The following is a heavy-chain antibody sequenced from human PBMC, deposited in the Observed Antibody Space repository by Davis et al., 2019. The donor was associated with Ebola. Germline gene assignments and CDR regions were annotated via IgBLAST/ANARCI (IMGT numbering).Heavy chain of an antibody. CDR2: FDPEDGET. D-gene: IGHD3-3*01. CDR1: GYTLTELS. J-gene: IGHJ3*02. CDR3: ATHFGVVGLDAFDI. V-gene: IGHV1-24*01. Sequence: AASVKVSCKVSGYTLTELSMHWVRQAPGKGLEWMGGFDPEDGETIYAQKFQGRVTMTEDTSTGTAYMELSSLRSEDTAVYYCATHFGVVGLDAFDIWGQGTMVTVSS.